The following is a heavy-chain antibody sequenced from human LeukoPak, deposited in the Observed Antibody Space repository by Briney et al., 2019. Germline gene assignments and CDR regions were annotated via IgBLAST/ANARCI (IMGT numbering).Heavy chain of an antibody. CDR1: GFTFSSYE. D-gene: IGHD3-22*01. CDR3: ARDNYDSSGYYFD. Sequence: GGSLRLSCAASGFTFSSYEMNWVRQAPGKGLEWVSYISSSGSTTDYADSVKGRFTISRDNAKKSLYLQMNSLRAEDTAVYYCARDNYDSSGYYFDWGQGTLVTVSS. CDR2: ISSSGSTT. J-gene: IGHJ4*02. V-gene: IGHV3-48*03.